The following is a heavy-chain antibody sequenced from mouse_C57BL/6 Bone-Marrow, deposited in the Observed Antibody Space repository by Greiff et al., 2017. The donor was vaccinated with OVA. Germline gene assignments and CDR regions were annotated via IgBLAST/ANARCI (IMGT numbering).Heavy chain of an antibody. Sequence: VQLQESGAELARPGASVKLSCKASGYTFTSYVISWVKQRTGQGLEWIGEIYPRSGNTYYNEKFKGKATLTADKSSSTAYMELRSLTSEDSAVYFCARVYGNYVHYYAMDYWGQGTSVTVSS. CDR2: IYPRSGNT. CDR3: ARVYGNYVHYYAMDY. J-gene: IGHJ4*01. D-gene: IGHD2-1*01. CDR1: GYTFTSYV. V-gene: IGHV1-81*01.